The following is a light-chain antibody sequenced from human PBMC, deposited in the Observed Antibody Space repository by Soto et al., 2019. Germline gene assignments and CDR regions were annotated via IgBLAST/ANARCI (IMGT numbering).Light chain of an antibody. CDR3: QEYNTWPPKYT. J-gene: IGKJ2*01. V-gene: IGKV3-15*01. CDR1: QSVSSY. CDR2: GAS. Sequence: EIVMTQSPATLSVSPGVRATLSCRASQSVSSYLAWYQQRPGQPPRLLIYGASTRATGIPARFSGSGSGTVFSLPISSLQSEDVAVYCCQEYNTWPPKYTCGQGTKLEIK.